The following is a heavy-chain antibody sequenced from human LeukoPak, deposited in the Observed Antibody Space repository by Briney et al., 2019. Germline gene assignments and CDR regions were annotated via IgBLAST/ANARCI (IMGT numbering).Heavy chain of an antibody. CDR2: LSGGGDSR. V-gene: IGHV3-23*01. CDR1: GFTFSSYW. CDR3: AKDAVRYGSGSSAY. J-gene: IGHJ4*02. Sequence: PGGSLRLSCAASGFTFSSYWMSWVRQAPGKGLEWVSSLSGGGDSRYYADSVKGRFTISRDNSKNTLYLQMNSLRAEDTAVYYCAKDAVRYGSGSSAYWGQGTLVTVSS. D-gene: IGHD3-10*01.